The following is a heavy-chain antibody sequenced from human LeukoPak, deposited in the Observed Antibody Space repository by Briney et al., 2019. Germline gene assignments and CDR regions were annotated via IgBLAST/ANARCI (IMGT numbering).Heavy chain of an antibody. CDR2: IYHSGST. Sequence: SETLSLTCAVSGGSISSGGYSWNWIRQPPGKGLEWIGYIYHSGSTYYNPSLKSRVTISVDTSKNQFSLKLSSVTAADTAVYYCARRVQYYFDYWGQGTLVTVSS. V-gene: IGHV4-30-2*02. CDR1: GGSISSGGYS. CDR3: ARRVQYYFDY. J-gene: IGHJ4*02. D-gene: IGHD4/OR15-4a*01.